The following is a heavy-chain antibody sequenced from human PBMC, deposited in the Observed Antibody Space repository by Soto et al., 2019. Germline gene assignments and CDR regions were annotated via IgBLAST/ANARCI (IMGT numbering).Heavy chain of an antibody. CDR2: IKSKTDGGTT. CDR3: TTGVPEYSSSSPLPFARPYYYGMDV. D-gene: IGHD6-6*01. V-gene: IGHV3-15*07. Sequence: GGSLRLSCAASGFTFSNAWMNWVRQAPGKGLEWVGRIKSKTDGGTTDYAAPVKGRFTISRDESKNKLYLQMNSLKTEDTAVYYCTTGVPEYSSSSPLPFARPYYYGMDVWGQGTTVTVSS. CDR1: GFTFSNAW. J-gene: IGHJ6*02.